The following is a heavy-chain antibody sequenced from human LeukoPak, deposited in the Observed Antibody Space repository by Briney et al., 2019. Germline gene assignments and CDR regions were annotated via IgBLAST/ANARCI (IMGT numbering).Heavy chain of an antibody. J-gene: IGHJ4*02. Sequence: NTGGSLRLSCAASDFTFDDAWMSWVRQAPGKGLEWVGRIKSKTDGGSSDYASPVKGGFTISRDDSKDTLYLQTNRLKTEDTAVYYCATDPGPTLGYWGQGTLVTVSS. CDR2: IKSKTDGGSS. CDR1: DFTFDDAW. D-gene: IGHD4-23*01. CDR3: ATDPGPTLGY. V-gene: IGHV3-15*01.